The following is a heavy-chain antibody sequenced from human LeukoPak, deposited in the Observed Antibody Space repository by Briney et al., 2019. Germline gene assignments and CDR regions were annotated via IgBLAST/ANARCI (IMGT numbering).Heavy chain of an antibody. CDR1: GFNFSSYA. CDR3: ARTPQKYCSSTTCYPDY. CDR2: ISGSGDTA. V-gene: IGHV3-23*01. Sequence: GGSLRLSWAASGFNFSSYAMRWVRLAPGKGLEWVSTISGSGDTAYYTDSVRGRFTISRDNSKNTLYLQMNSLRPENTAVYYCARTPQKYCSSTTCYPDYWGQGTLVTVSS. J-gene: IGHJ4*02. D-gene: IGHD2-2*01.